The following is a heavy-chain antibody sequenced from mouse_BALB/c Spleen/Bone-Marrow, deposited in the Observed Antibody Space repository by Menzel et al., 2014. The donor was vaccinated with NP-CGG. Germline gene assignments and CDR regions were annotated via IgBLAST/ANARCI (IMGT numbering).Heavy chain of an antibody. CDR2: IDPRNGHS. V-gene: IGHV14-3*02. CDR3: ARGNAYDLCFDD. Sequence: EVQLQQSGAELVKPGASVKLSCTASGYNITDNCMHWVKQRPEQGLEWIGRIDPRNGHSKYNEKFQGKATLTVDKSSNTAYMQLSSLTSEDSAVYSCARGNAYDLCFDDWGAGTPVTV. D-gene: IGHD2-12*01. J-gene: IGHJ1*01. CDR1: GYNITDNC.